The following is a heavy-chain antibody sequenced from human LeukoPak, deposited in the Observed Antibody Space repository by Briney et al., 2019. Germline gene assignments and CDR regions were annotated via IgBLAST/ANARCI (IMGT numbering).Heavy chain of an antibody. V-gene: IGHV4-34*01. CDR3: ARRPTYYYYGMDV. CDR2: INHSGST. CDR1: GGSFSGYY. J-gene: IGHJ6*02. Sequence: PSETLSLTCAVYGGSFSGYYWNWIRQPPGKGLEWIGEINHSGSTNYNPSLKSRVTISVDTSKNRFSLKLSSVTAADTAVYYCARRPTYYYYGMDVWGQGTTVTVSS.